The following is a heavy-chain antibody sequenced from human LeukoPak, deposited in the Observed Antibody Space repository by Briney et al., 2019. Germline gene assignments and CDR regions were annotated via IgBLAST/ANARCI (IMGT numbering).Heavy chain of an antibody. D-gene: IGHD6-19*01. CDR2: IIPSSGST. J-gene: IGHJ4*02. Sequence: ASVKVSCKASGYTFTNYYIDWVRQAPGQGLEWMGIIIPSSGSTSYAQKFQGRVTMTRDTSTSTVYMELNTLRSDDTAVYYCARDWAVAGSFDYWGQGTLVTVSS. V-gene: IGHV1-46*01. CDR3: ARDWAVAGSFDY. CDR1: GYTFTNYY.